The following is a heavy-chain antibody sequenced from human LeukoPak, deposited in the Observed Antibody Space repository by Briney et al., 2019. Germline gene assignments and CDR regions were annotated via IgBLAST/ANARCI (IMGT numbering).Heavy chain of an antibody. Sequence: GGSLRLSCAASGFTFSDYYMSWIRQAPGKGLEWVSYISSSGSTIYYAASVRGRFTISRDTSRSTLYLQMNSLRAEYAAVYYCAKAPVTSCRGAFCYPFDYWGQGTLVTVSS. CDR3: AKAPVTSCRGAFCYPFDY. CDR2: ISSSGSTI. J-gene: IGHJ4*02. V-gene: IGHV3-11*01. CDR1: GFTFSDYY. D-gene: IGHD2-15*01.